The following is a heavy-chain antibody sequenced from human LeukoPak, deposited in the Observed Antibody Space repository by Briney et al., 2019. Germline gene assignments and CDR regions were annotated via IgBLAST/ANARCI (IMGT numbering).Heavy chain of an antibody. CDR2: INLYNGNT. CDR3: ARVRPMIVQVDY. Sequence: ASLKVSCKASGYTFATYGISWVRQAPGQGLEWMGWINLYNGNTHYAQKLQGRVTLTTDTSTSTAYMELRSLRSDATAVYYCARVRPMIVQVDYWGQGTLVTVSS. J-gene: IGHJ4*02. V-gene: IGHV1-18*01. D-gene: IGHD3-22*01. CDR1: GYTFATYG.